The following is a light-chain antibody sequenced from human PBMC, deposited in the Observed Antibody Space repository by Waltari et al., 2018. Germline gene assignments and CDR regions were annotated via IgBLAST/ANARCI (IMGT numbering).Light chain of an antibody. J-gene: IGKJ1*01. CDR1: QDIRNY. V-gene: IGKV1-33*01. Sequence: DIQMTQSPSSLSASVGDRVTITCQASQDIRNYLNWYQQKPGSAPKLLIYDASNLETGVPSRFSGSGSGTEFTLTISSLQPDDSATYWCQTYNNYGTFGQGTKVEI. CDR3: QTYNNYGT. CDR2: DAS.